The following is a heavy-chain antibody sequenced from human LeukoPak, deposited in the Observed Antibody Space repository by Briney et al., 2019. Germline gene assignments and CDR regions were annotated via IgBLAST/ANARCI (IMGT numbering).Heavy chain of an antibody. J-gene: IGHJ4*02. CDR2: IKQDESEK. Sequence: GGSLRLSCGASGFTFSNYGMLWVRQAPGKGLEWVANIKQDESEKYYVDSVKGRFTISRDNAKNSLYLQMNSLRVDDTAVYYCATIQYGSGSHYWGQGTLVTVSS. CDR3: ATIQYGSGSHY. V-gene: IGHV3-7*01. D-gene: IGHD3-10*01. CDR1: GFTFSNYG.